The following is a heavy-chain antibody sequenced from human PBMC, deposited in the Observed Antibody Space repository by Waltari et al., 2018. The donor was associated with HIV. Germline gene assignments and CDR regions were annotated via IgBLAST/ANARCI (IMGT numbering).Heavy chain of an antibody. D-gene: IGHD3-10*01. CDR2: IYPDDTT. CDR1: IFGVSGKH. CDR3: ATGVRYYGP. V-gene: IGHV3-53*01. J-gene: IGHJ5*02. Sequence: AESGGRLIQPGGSLGLSCTASIFGVSGKHVTWIRQAPGGSLEWVAVIYPDDTTHYADSVSGRFTISRAKSRTTVLLLMNGLFVDDTATYFCATGVRYYGPWGQGTRVTVSS.